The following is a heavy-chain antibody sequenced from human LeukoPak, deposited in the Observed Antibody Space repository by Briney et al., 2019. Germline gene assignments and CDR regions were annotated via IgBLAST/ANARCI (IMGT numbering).Heavy chain of an antibody. CDR1: GFTVSSNY. D-gene: IGHD6-19*01. CDR2: IYSGGST. V-gene: IGHV3-53*05. Sequence: GGSLRLSCAASGFTVSSNYMSWVRQAPGKGLEWVSVIYSGGSTYYDDSLKGRFTISRDNSKTTLYLQMNSLRGEDTAVYYCATSAVAGTFGTPYGMDVWGQGTTVTVSS. CDR3: ATSAVAGTFGTPYGMDV. J-gene: IGHJ6*02.